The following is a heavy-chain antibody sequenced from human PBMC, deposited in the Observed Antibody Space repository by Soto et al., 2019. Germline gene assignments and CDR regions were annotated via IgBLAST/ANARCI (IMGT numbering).Heavy chain of an antibody. CDR2: IIPILGIA. V-gene: IGHV1-69*13. CDR3: ARDRSQGGYYDSSGYFLEAFDI. D-gene: IGHD3-22*01. CDR1: GGTFSRYA. Sequence: SVKVSCKASGGTFSRYAISWVRQAPGQGLEWMGGIIPILGIANNAQGFQGRVTITADESTNTAYMELSSLRSEDTAVYYCARDRSQGGYYDSSGYFLEAFDIWGPGTMVTV. J-gene: IGHJ3*02.